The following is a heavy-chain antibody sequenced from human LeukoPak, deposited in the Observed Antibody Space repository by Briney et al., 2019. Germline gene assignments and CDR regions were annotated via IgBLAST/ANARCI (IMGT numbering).Heavy chain of an antibody. CDR3: AREKSAGTYDSTRYFDL. CDR2: IYHSGST. CDR1: GGSISSSNW. Sequence: SETLSLTCAVSGGSISSSNWWSWVRQPPGKGLEWIGEIYHSGSTNYNPSLKGRVTISVDTSKNQFSLKLSSVTAADTAVYYCAREKSAGTYDSTRYFDLWGRGTLVTVSS. V-gene: IGHV4-4*02. D-gene: IGHD3-22*01. J-gene: IGHJ2*01.